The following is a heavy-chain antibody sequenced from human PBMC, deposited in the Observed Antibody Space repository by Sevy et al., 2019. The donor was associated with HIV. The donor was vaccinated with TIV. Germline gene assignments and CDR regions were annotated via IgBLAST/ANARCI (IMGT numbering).Heavy chain of an antibody. CDR2: IKQDGSEK. CDR1: GFTFSSYW. D-gene: IGHD3-3*01. J-gene: IGHJ3*02. Sequence: GESLKISCAASGFTFSSYWMSWVRQAPGKGLEWVANIKQDGSEKYYVDSVKGRFTISRDNAKNSLYLQMNSLRAEDTAVYYCAGTYYDFWSGYTDDAFDIWGQWTMVTVSS. CDR3: AGTYYDFWSGYTDDAFDI. V-gene: IGHV3-7*03.